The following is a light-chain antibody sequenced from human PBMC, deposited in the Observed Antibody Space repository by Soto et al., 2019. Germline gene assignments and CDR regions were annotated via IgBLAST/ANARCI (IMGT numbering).Light chain of an antibody. V-gene: IGKV3-15*01. CDR1: PGVSNT. Sequence: EIVMTQSPATVSLSPGERATLSCRASPGVSNTLAWYQQRPGQAPRLLIYGASIRAPGIPARFSGGGSGTEFTLTITSLQSEDFAVYYYQQYENWPYTFGQGTKLEIK. CDR3: QQYENWPYT. CDR2: GAS. J-gene: IGKJ2*01.